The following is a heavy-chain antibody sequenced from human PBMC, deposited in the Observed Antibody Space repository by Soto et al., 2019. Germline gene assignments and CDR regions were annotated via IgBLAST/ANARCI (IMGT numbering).Heavy chain of an antibody. CDR1: GGSISSSSYY. CDR2: IYYSGST. CDR3: ARLLGVAVAFFIDY. J-gene: IGHJ4*02. Sequence: SETLSLTCTVSGGSISSSSYYWGWIRQPPGKGLEWIGSIYYSGSTYYNPSLKSRDTISVDTSKNQFSLKLSSVTAADTAVYYCARLLGVAVAFFIDYWGQGTLVTVSS. V-gene: IGHV4-39*01. D-gene: IGHD3-3*01.